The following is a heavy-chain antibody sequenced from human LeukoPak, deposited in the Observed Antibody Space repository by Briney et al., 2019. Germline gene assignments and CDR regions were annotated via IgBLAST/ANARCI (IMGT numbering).Heavy chain of an antibody. CDR2: MRDDGSEE. D-gene: IGHD3-22*01. CDR3: ARDLWLGERGLFFFEY. V-gene: IGHV3-7*01. CDR1: GFTFRRHW. J-gene: IGHJ4*02. Sequence: GGSLRLSCAASGFTFRRHWMSWVRQAPGKGLEWVANMRDDGSEEFYVNSVKGRFTISRDNAKNSLYLQMDSLRAEDTAVYYCARDLWLGERGLFFFEYWGQGALVTVSS.